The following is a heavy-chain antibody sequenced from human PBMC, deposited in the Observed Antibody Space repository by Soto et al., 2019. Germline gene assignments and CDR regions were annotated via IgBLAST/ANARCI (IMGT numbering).Heavy chain of an antibody. D-gene: IGHD7-27*01. J-gene: IGHJ4*02. CDR1: GGSISSYY. Sequence: PSETLSLTCTVSGGSISSYYWSWIRQPPGKGLEWIGYIYYSGSTNYNPSLKSRVTISVDTSKNQFSLKLSSVTAADTAVYYCARHTLSSWGFWYFDYWGQGTLVTVSS. CDR2: IYYSGST. CDR3: ARHTLSSWGFWYFDY. V-gene: IGHV4-59*08.